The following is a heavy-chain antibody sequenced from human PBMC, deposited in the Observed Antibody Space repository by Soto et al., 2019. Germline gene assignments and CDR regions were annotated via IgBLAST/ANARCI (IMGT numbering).Heavy chain of an antibody. CDR2: ISGSGGST. V-gene: IGHV3-23*01. D-gene: IGHD3-16*01. Sequence: GGSLRLSCAASGFTFSSYAMSWVRQAPGKGLEWVSAISGSGGSTYYADSVKGRFTISRDNSKNTLYLQMNSLRAEDTAVYYCWLYYDYVWGSYGMDVWGQGTTVTVS. J-gene: IGHJ6*02. CDR3: WLYYDYVWGSYGMDV. CDR1: GFTFSSYA.